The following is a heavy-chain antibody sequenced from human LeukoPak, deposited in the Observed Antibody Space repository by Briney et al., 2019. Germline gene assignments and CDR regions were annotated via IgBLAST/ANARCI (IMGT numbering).Heavy chain of an antibody. CDR3: ARHQYYYYMDV. Sequence: SETLSLTCTVSGDSISNNNYYWGWIRQPPGKGLEWIGGLYSGGSAYYDPSLRSRVTKSVDTSKNQFSLKLSSVTASDTAVYYCARHQYYYYMDVWGTGTTVTVSS. J-gene: IGHJ6*03. CDR1: GDSISNNNYY. V-gene: IGHV4-39*01. CDR2: LYSGGSA.